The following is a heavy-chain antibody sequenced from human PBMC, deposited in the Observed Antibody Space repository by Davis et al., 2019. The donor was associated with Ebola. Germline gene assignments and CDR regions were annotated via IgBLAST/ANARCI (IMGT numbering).Heavy chain of an antibody. CDR2: ISSSGSTI. V-gene: IGHV3-11*01. CDR1: GFTFSNSA. Sequence: GGSLRLSCAASGFTFSNSAMSWIRQAPGKGLEWVSYISSSGSTIYYADSVKGRFTISRDNAKNSLYLQMNSLRAEDTAVYYCARVSYCSSTSCFYYYYYGMDVWGQGTTVTVSS. CDR3: ARVSYCSSTSCFYYYYYGMDV. D-gene: IGHD2-2*01. J-gene: IGHJ6*02.